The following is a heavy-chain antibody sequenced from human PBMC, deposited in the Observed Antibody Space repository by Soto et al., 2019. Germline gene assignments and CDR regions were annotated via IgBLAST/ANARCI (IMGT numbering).Heavy chain of an antibody. Sequence: QVHLVQSGGEVKKTGASVKVSCKASTFTFSDYAISWVRQAPGQGLEWMGWISAYNGNTFSAQRFQGRVTMTTDTSTSTAYMELRSLSSEDTAVYYCARVNYDILTGYYANLVYYGMDVWGQGTTVTVSS. CDR3: ARVNYDILTGYYANLVYYGMDV. D-gene: IGHD3-9*01. CDR2: ISAYNGNT. J-gene: IGHJ6*02. V-gene: IGHV1-18*01. CDR1: TFTFSDYA.